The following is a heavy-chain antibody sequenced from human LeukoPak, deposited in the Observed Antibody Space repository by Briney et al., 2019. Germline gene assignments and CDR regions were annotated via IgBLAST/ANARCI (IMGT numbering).Heavy chain of an antibody. CDR2: MNPNSGNT. V-gene: IGHV1-8*01. J-gene: IGHJ6*03. CDR3: ARRYGSGSYYSYYYYMDV. D-gene: IGHD3-10*01. CDR1: GYTFTSYD. Sequence: ASVKVSCKASGYTFTSYDINWVRQATGQGLEWMGWMNPNSGNTGYAQKFQGRVTMTRNTSISTAYMELSSLRSEDTAVYYCARRYGSGSYYSYYYYMDVWGKGTTVTISS.